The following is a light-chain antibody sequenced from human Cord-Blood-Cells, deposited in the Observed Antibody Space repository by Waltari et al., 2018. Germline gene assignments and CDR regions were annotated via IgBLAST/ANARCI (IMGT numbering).Light chain of an antibody. CDR3: QQYYSTPLT. CDR2: WAS. Sequence: DIVMTQSPDSLAVSLGERAAIXCXSSQSVLYSSKNKNYLAWYQQKPGQPPKLLIYWASTRESGVPDRFSGSGSGTDFTLTISSLQAEDVAVYYCQQYYSTPLTFGGGTKVEIK. CDR1: QSVLYSSKNKNY. J-gene: IGKJ4*01. V-gene: IGKV4-1*01.